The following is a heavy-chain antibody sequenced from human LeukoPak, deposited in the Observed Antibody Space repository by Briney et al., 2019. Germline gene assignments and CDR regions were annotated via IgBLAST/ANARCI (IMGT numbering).Heavy chain of an antibody. CDR1: GYTFTAYY. V-gene: IGHV1-2*02. Sequence: ASVKVSCKASGYTFTAYYMHWVRQAPGQGPEWMGWINPNSGGTDYAQKFQGRVTMTRDTSISTAYMELSSLTSDDTAVYYCARDGIYSRNFDAFDIWGQGTKVTVSS. D-gene: IGHD6-13*01. CDR2: INPNSGGT. CDR3: ARDGIYSRNFDAFDI. J-gene: IGHJ3*02.